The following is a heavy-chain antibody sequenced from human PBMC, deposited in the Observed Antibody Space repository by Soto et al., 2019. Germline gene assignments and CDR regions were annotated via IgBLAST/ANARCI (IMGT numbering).Heavy chain of an antibody. CDR3: AREIYDDYDSSGFDH. CDR2: ISSSSSTI. CDR1: GLTFSSYS. Sequence: GGSLRLSCAASGLTFSSYSMNWVRQAPGKGLESVSYISSSSSTIYYADSVKGRFTISRDNAKNTLSLQMNSLRAEDTAVYYCAREIYDDYDSSGFDHWGQGTLVTVSS. D-gene: IGHD3-22*01. V-gene: IGHV3-48*01. J-gene: IGHJ4*02.